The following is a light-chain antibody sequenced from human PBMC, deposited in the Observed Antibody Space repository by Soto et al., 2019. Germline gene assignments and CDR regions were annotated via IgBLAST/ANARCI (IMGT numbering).Light chain of an antibody. V-gene: IGKV4-1*01. J-gene: IGKJ2*01. CDR1: QSVLYSSNNKNY. Sequence: DIVMTQSPDSLAVSLGERATINCESSQSVLYSSNNKNYLAWYQQKPGQPPKLLIYWASTRESGVPDRFSGSGSGTDFTLTISSLQAEDVAVYYCQQYYGTPLTFGQGTKLEIK. CDR2: WAS. CDR3: QQYYGTPLT.